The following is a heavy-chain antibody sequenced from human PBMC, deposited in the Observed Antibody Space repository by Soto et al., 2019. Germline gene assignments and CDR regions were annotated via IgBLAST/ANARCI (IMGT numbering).Heavy chain of an antibody. V-gene: IGHV3-23*01. CDR2: ISADGEST. CDR1: GFSFSKFA. D-gene: IGHD3-22*01. J-gene: IGHJ3*01. CDR3: ASDWGDDSAFYDAFQV. Sequence: EVQLLESGGGVGQPGGALRLSCAASGFSFSKFAVSWVRQAPGKGLEWVSAISADGESTFYVDSVKGRFTISRDNSKNALFLQMNALRVEDTAVYYCASDWGDDSAFYDAFQVWGQGTMVSVSS.